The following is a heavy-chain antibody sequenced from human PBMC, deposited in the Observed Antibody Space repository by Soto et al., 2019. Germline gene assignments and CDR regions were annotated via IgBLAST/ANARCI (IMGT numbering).Heavy chain of an antibody. V-gene: IGHV3-7*01. J-gene: IGHJ3*02. Sequence: GGSLRLSCAASGFTFSSYWMSWVRQAPGKGLEWVANIKQDGSEKYYVDSVKGRFTISRDNAKNSLYLQMNSLRAEDTAVYYCASSIMITFYAFDIWGQGTMVTVSS. CDR1: GFTFSSYW. CDR3: ASSIMITFYAFDI. D-gene: IGHD3-16*01. CDR2: IKQDGSEK.